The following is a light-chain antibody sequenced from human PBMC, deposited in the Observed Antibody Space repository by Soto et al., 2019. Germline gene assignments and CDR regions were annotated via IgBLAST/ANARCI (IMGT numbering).Light chain of an antibody. Sequence: QSVLTQPASVSGSLGQSITISCTGTGSDIAGYNYISWYQQLPGKAPKLMIYEVTIRPSGISNRFSGSKSGNTASLTISGLQAEDEADYFCTSFTSTSSLYVFGTCTQLTVL. CDR2: EVT. CDR3: TSFTSTSSLYV. CDR1: GSDIAGYNY. J-gene: IGLJ1*01. V-gene: IGLV2-14*01.